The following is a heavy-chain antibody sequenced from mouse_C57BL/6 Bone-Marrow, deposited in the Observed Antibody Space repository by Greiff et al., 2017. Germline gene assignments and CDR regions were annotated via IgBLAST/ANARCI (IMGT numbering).Heavy chain of an antibody. J-gene: IGHJ4*01. CDR1: GFTFSSYA. CDR2: ISDGGSYT. Sequence: EVKVVESGGGLVKPGGSLKLSCAASGFTFSSYAMSWVRQTPEKRLEWVATISDGGSYTYYPDNVKGRFTISRDNAKNNLYLQMSHLKSEDTAMYYCARGRSSPYYYAMDYWGQGTSVTVSS. D-gene: IGHD1-1*01. V-gene: IGHV5-4*03. CDR3: ARGRSSPYYYAMDY.